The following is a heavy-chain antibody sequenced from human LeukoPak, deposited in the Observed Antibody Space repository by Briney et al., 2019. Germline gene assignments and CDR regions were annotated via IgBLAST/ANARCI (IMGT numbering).Heavy chain of an antibody. Sequence: GASVKFSCKASGYTFTSYGISWVRQAPGQGLEWMGWISAYNGNTNYAQKLQGRVTMTTDTSTSTAYMELRSLRSDDTAVYYCARGSDRYSSGWYSDFDYWGQGTLVTVSS. D-gene: IGHD6-19*01. V-gene: IGHV1-18*01. J-gene: IGHJ4*02. CDR3: ARGSDRYSSGWYSDFDY. CDR2: ISAYNGNT. CDR1: GYTFTSYG.